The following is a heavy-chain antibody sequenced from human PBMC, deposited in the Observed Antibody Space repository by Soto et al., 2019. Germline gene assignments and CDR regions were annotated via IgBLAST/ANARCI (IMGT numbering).Heavy chain of an antibody. V-gene: IGHV1-8*01. CDR1: GYTFTSFE. J-gene: IGHJ3*01. D-gene: IGHD4-17*01. CDR3: ARPALGNIYGENVFQI. Sequence: QVQLVQSGAEVKKPGASVKVACKASGYTFTSFEINWVRQAAGQGLEWLGWINPHSGKTGYSQKVQGRMTMTRNTSISTAYMELSSLRSEDTAVYYCARPALGNIYGENVFQIRGQGTMVTVSS. CDR2: INPHSGKT.